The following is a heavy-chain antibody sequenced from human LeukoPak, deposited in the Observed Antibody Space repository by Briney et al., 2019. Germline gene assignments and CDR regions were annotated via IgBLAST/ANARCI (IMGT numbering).Heavy chain of an antibody. V-gene: IGHV1-18*01. D-gene: IGHD3-22*01. J-gene: IGHJ4*02. Sequence: ASVKVSCKASGFTFTSHDYNWVRQATGQGLEWMGWISAYNGNTNYAQKLQGRVTMTTDTSTSTAYMELRSLRSDDTAVYYCARRFRDDSSGYYYYFDYWGQGTLVTVSS. CDR1: GFTFTSHD. CDR2: ISAYNGNT. CDR3: ARRFRDDSSGYYYYFDY.